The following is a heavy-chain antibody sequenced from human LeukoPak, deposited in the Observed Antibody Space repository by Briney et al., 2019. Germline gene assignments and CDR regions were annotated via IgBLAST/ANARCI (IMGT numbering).Heavy chain of an antibody. Sequence: GGSLRLSCAASGFTFSNYAMSWVRRTPGKGLEWVSAISAGDGSTYYADSVKGRFTISRDNSKNTLDLQMNSLRAEDTAVYYCARDFSGGFDNWGQGTLVTVSS. J-gene: IGHJ4*02. V-gene: IGHV3-23*01. CDR1: GFTFSNYA. D-gene: IGHD3-16*01. CDR3: ARDFSGGFDN. CDR2: ISAGDGST.